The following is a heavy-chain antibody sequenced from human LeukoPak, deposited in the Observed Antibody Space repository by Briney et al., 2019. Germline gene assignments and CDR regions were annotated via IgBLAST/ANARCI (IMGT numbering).Heavy chain of an antibody. D-gene: IGHD3-10*01. CDR3: ARVEKIEDGSGSYSHDAFDI. CDR2: IYYSGST. V-gene: IGHV4-39*07. J-gene: IGHJ3*02. Sequence: PSETLSLTCTVSGGSISSSSYYWGWIRQPPGKGLEWIGSIYYSGSTYYNPSLKSRVTISVDTSKNQFSLKLSSVTAADTAVYYCARVEKIEDGSGSYSHDAFDIWGQGTLVTVSS. CDR1: GGSISSSSYY.